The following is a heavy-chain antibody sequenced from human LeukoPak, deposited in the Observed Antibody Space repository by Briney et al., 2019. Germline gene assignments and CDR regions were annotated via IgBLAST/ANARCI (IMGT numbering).Heavy chain of an antibody. CDR1: GGTFSSYA. V-gene: IGHV1-69*01. Sequence: SVKVSCKASGGTFSSYAISWVRQAPGQGLEWMGGIIPIFGTANYAQKFQGRVTITADESTSTAYMELSSLRSEDTAVYYCARGRGYDFWSGYKGYNWFDPWGQGTLVTVSS. CDR3: ARGRGYDFWSGYKGYNWFDP. D-gene: IGHD3-3*01. J-gene: IGHJ5*02. CDR2: IIPIFGTA.